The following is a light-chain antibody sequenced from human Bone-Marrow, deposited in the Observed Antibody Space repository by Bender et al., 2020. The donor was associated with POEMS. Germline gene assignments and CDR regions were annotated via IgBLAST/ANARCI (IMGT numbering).Light chain of an antibody. CDR3: QVWDSSTAI. Sequence: SYELTQPPSVSVSPGQTASITCSGDIYKYVSWYQQKPGQSPILVIYHNNRRPSGIPERFSASYSGDTATLTISGTQAMDEADYYCQVWDSSTAIFGGGTRLTVL. J-gene: IGLJ2*01. CDR1: IYKY. CDR2: HNN. V-gene: IGLV3-1*01.